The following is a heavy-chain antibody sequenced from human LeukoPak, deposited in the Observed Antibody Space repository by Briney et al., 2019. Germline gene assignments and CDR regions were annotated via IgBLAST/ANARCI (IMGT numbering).Heavy chain of an antibody. Sequence: SKTLSLTCTVSGGSISSGDYYWSWIRQPPGKGLEWIGYIYYSGSTNYNPSLKSRVTISLDTSKNQFSLKLSSVTSADTAVYYCARETPQWLAANDAFDIWGQGTMVTVSS. CDR3: ARETPQWLAANDAFDI. D-gene: IGHD6-19*01. CDR2: IYYSGST. J-gene: IGHJ3*02. V-gene: IGHV4-30-4*01. CDR1: GGSISSGDYY.